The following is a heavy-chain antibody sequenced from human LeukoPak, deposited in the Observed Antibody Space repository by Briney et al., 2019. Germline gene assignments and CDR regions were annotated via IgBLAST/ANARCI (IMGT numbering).Heavy chain of an antibody. D-gene: IGHD1-1*01. CDR3: AKAGGERLAAYLSY. V-gene: IGHV3-23*01. CDR1: GFTFSTYA. CDR2: ISSSGYST. J-gene: IGHJ4*02. Sequence: GGSLRLSCAASGFTFSTYAMNWVRQAPGKGLEGVSAISSSGYSTYYADSVKGRFTISRDNSKNTLYLQMNSLRAEDAAVYYCAKAGGERLAAYLSYWGQGTLVTVSS.